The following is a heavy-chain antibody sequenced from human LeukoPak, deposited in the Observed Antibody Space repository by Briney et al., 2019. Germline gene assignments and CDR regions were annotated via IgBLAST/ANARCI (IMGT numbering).Heavy chain of an antibody. CDR1: GFTFSSYA. Sequence: PGGSLRLSCAASGFTFSSYAMSWVRQAPGKWLEWVSAISGSGGSTYYADSVKGRFTISRDNSKNTLYLQMNSLTAEDTAVYYCAKPDIAVAGNFDYWGQGTLVTVSS. J-gene: IGHJ4*02. V-gene: IGHV3-23*01. D-gene: IGHD6-19*01. CDR2: ISGSGGST. CDR3: AKPDIAVAGNFDY.